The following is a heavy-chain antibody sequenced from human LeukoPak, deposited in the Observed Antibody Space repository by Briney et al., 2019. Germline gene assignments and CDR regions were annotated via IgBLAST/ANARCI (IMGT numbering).Heavy chain of an antibody. J-gene: IGHJ4*02. V-gene: IGHV3-66*01. CDR2: IYSGGTT. Sequence: GGSLRLSCAASGFTVSTNYLSWVRQSPGKGLEGVSVIYSGGTTHYADSVKGRFTISRDNSKNTLYLQMNSLRVEDTAVYYCARTYYYDSSGPDWGQGTLVTVSS. D-gene: IGHD3-22*01. CDR3: ARTYYYDSSGPD. CDR1: GFTVSTNY.